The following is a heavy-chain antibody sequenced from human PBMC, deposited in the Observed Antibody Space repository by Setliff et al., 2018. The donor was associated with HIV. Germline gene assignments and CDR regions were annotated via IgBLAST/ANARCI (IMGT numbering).Heavy chain of an antibody. CDR3: ARTRGPAITMLRGRGSGYYMDV. V-gene: IGHV1-2*02. D-gene: IGHD3-10*01. CDR2: ISPNNGAT. Sequence: ASVKVSCKASEYTFADYFIHWVRQAPGQGLEWMGWISPNNGATKISQKFRGRVTMTRDTSINTAYLEFSRLRSDDTAVYFCARTRGPAITMLRGRGSGYYMDVWGKGPRSPSP. J-gene: IGHJ6*03. CDR1: EYTFADYF.